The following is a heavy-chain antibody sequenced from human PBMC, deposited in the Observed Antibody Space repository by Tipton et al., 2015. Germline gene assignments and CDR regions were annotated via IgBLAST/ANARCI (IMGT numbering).Heavy chain of an antibody. CDR3: ARLDLRDGSNWVAGDL. J-gene: IGHJ2*01. CDR2: ISYSGST. V-gene: IGHV4-59*11. Sequence: TLSLTCNVSGGSISGHFWSWIRQPPGKGLEWIGYISYSGSTKYNPSLEGRVTMSIDTSENYFSLKMISVTAADTALYFCARLDLRDGSNWVAGDLWGRGTLVTVSS. D-gene: IGHD5-24*01. CDR1: GGSISGHF.